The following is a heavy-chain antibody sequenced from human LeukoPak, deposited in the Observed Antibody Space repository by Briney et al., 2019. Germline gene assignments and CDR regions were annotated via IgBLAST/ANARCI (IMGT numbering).Heavy chain of an antibody. CDR3: AYRNNFEY. D-gene: IGHD1-26*01. Sequence: GGSLRLSCAASGFIFRVYWMSWVRQPPGKGLEWVANIKADGSEKYYVDSVKGRFTISRDDAKRTVDLQMDNLRAEDTAIYYCAYRNNFEYWGQGALVTVSS. CDR1: GFIFRVYW. J-gene: IGHJ4*02. V-gene: IGHV3-7*05. CDR2: IKADGSEK.